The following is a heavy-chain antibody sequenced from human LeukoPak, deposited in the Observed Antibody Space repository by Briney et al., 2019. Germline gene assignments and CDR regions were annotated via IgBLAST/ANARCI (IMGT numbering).Heavy chain of an antibody. Sequence: SETLSLTCTVSGGSVSSGSYYWSWIRQPPGKGLEWIGYIYYSGSTNYNPSLKSRVTISVDTSKNQFSLKLSSVTAADTAVYYCARGGSGSPAHWGQGTLVTVSP. D-gene: IGHD3-10*01. CDR3: ARGGSGSPAH. CDR2: IYYSGST. J-gene: IGHJ4*02. V-gene: IGHV4-61*01. CDR1: GGSVSSGSYY.